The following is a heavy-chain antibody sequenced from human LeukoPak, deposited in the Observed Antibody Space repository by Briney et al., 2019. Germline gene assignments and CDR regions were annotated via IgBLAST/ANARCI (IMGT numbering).Heavy chain of an antibody. CDR3: ARGHYDVLAASYKWTPDY. Sequence: PGGSLRLSCAASGFTFSSYSMNWVRQAPGKGLEWVSSISSSSYIYYADSVKGRFTTSRDNAKNSLSLQLNSLRVEDTAVYYCARGHYDVLAASYKWTPDYWGQGTLVTVSS. V-gene: IGHV3-21*01. D-gene: IGHD3-9*01. CDR1: GFTFSSYS. CDR2: ISSSSYI. J-gene: IGHJ4*02.